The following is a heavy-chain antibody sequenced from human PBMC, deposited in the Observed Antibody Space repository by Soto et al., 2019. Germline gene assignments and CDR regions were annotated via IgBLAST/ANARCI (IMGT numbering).Heavy chain of an antibody. V-gene: IGHV4-34*01. CDR2: INHSGST. D-gene: IGHD2-2*01. J-gene: IGHJ4*02. Sequence: PSETLSLTCAVYGGSFSDYYWSWIRQPPGKGLEWIGEINHSGSTNYNPSLKSRVTISEDTSKNQFSLKLSSVTAADTAVYYCARYSYCSSSSCYYDFDYWGQGTLVTVSS. CDR3: ARYSYCSSSSCYYDFDY. CDR1: GGSFSDYY.